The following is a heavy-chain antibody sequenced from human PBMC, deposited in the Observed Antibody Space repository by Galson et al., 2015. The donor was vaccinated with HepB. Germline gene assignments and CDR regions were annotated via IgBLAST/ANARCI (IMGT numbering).Heavy chain of an antibody. CDR1: GFTLSSFE. CDR2: IRYSGSAI. CDR3: ARAAMTVVVRGLIAFDI. Sequence: SLRLSCAASGFTLSSFEMSWVRQAPGRGLEWVSYIRYSGSAIYYAESVKGRFTISRDNAKNSLYLQMNSLRAEDTAVYYCARAAMTVVVRGLIAFDIWGQGTVVTVSS. D-gene: IGHD3-22*01. V-gene: IGHV3-48*03. J-gene: IGHJ3*02.